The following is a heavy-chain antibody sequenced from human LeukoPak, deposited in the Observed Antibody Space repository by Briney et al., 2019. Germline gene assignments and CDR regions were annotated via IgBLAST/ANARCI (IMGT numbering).Heavy chain of an antibody. D-gene: IGHD3-10*01. CDR3: ARGMGEHYYGSGSYYTYYFDY. CDR1: GFTFSSYG. V-gene: IGHV3-30*03. CDR2: ISYDGSNK. Sequence: GGSLRLSCAASGFTFSSYGMHWVRQAPGKGLEWVAVISYDGSNKYYADSVKGRFTISRDNSKNTLYLQMNSLRAEDTAVYYCARGMGEHYYGSGSYYTYYFDYWGQGTLVTVSS. J-gene: IGHJ4*02.